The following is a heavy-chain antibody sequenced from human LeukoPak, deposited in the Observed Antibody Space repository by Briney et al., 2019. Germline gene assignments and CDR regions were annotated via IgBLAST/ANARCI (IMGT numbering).Heavy chain of an antibody. V-gene: IGHV4-39*07. CDR1: GGSISSSSYY. J-gene: IGHJ4*02. Sequence: PSETLSLTCTVSGGSISSSSYYWGWIRQPPGKGLEWIGSIYYSGSTYYNPSLKSRVTISVDTSKNQFSLKLSSVTAADTAVYYCARDLPNYYDSSGYYESLIWGQGTLDTVSS. CDR3: ARDLPNYYDSSGYYESLI. CDR2: IYYSGST. D-gene: IGHD3-22*01.